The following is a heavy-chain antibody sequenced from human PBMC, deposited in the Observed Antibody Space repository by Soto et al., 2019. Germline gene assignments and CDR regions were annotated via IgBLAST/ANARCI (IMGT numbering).Heavy chain of an antibody. J-gene: IGHJ4*02. D-gene: IGHD5-12*01. V-gene: IGHV3-66*01. CDR3: ARVSGGYDHRHFDY. CDR1: GFTVSSNY. CDR2: IYSGGST. Sequence: GGSLRLSCAASGFTVSSNYMSWVRQAPGKGLEWVSVIYSGGSTYYADSVKGRFTISRDNSKNTLYLQMNSLRAEDTAVYYCARVSGGYDHRHFDYWGQGTLVTVSS.